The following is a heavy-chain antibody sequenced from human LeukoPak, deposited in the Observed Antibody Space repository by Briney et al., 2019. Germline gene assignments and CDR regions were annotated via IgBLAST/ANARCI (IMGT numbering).Heavy chain of an antibody. CDR1: GFTFSSYE. V-gene: IGHV3-48*03. CDR2: ISSSGSTI. Sequence: GGSLRLSCAASGFTFSSYEMNWVRQAPGKGLEWVSYISSSGSTIYYADSVKGRFTISRDNAKNSLYLQMNSLRAEDTAVYYCARDLGYSSGYYYVGAFDIWGQGTMVTVSS. CDR3: ARDLGYSSGYYYVGAFDI. J-gene: IGHJ3*02. D-gene: IGHD3-22*01.